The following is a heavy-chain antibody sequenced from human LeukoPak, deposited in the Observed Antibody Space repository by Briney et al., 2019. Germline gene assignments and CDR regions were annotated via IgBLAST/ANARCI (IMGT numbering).Heavy chain of an antibody. V-gene: IGHV1-8*01. Sequence: ASVKVSCKASGYTFTSYDINWVRQATGQGLEWMGWMNPNSGNTGYAQKFQGRVTMTRNTSISTAYMELSSLRSEDTAVYYCARNGREARHFQHWGQGTLVTVSS. D-gene: IGHD1-26*01. CDR2: MNPNSGNT. CDR3: ARNGREARHFQH. J-gene: IGHJ1*01. CDR1: GYTFTSYD.